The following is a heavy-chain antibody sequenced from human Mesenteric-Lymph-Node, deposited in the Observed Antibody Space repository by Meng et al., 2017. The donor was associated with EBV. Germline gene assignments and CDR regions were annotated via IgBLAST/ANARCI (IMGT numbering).Heavy chain of an antibody. D-gene: IGHD3-22*01. V-gene: IGHV3-23*04. CDR1: GFIFSSYA. CDR3: AKDPRYYYDSSGFHFFDS. CDR2: ISGSGSST. Sequence: EVQLVESGGGLVQTGGTLRLSCAASGFIFSSYAMSWVRQAPGKGLEWVSGISGSGSSTYYADSVKGRFTISRDSSKNTLYLQMNSLRAEDTAVYYCAKDPRYYYDSSGFHFFDSWGQGTLVTVSS. J-gene: IGHJ5*01.